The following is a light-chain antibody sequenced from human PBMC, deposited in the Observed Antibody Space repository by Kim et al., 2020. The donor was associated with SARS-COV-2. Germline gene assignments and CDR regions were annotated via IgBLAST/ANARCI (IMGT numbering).Light chain of an antibody. J-gene: IGLJ3*02. CDR1: TSDVGGYNF. V-gene: IGLV2-14*03. CDR3: NSYTSTSTRV. CDR2: DVS. Sequence: QSALTQPASVSGSPGQSITISCTGTTSDVGGYNFVSWYQQHPGKAPKLTIYDVSKRPPGISNRFSGSKSGNTASLTISGLQAEDEADHYCNSYTSTSTRVFGGGTQLTVL.